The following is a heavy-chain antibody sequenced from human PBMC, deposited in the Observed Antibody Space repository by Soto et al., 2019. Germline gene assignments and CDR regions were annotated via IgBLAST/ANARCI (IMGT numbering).Heavy chain of an antibody. V-gene: IGHV3-21*01. CDR3: VSSEMIAPRWFAP. Sequence: GGSLRLSCPASGFTFSSYSMNWVRQAPGKGLEWVSSISSSSSYIYYADSVEGRFTISRDNAKNSLYLQTNSLRAEHTAVYYSVSSEMIAPRWFAPWGQGTLVTVSS. CDR1: GFTFSSYS. D-gene: IGHD2-21*01. CDR2: ISSSSSYI. J-gene: IGHJ5*02.